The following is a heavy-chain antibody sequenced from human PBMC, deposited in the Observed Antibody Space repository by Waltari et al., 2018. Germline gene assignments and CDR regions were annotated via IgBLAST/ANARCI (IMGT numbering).Heavy chain of an antibody. CDR2: IYTSGST. V-gene: IGHV4-61*09. CDR3: AREEDDHDISAYHF. D-gene: IGHD3-22*01. CDR1: GGSISSGSYY. J-gene: IGHJ4*02. Sequence: QVQLQESGPGLVTPSQTLSLTCSVSGGSISSGSYYWSWIRQPAGKGLEWIGHIYTSGSTNYNPSLESRVTISVDTSKNQFSLKLSSVTAADTAVYYCAREEDDHDISAYHFWGQGTLVTVSS.